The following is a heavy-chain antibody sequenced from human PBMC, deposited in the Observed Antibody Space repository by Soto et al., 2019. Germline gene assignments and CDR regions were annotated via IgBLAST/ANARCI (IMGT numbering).Heavy chain of an antibody. CDR2: FDPEDGKT. D-gene: IGHD1-1*01. V-gene: IGHV1-24*01. Sequence: ASVKVSCKVSGSTLTELSLHWVRQAPGKGREWMGSFDPEDGKTIYAQKFQGRVTMTEDTSTGTVYMELSSLRSEDTAMYYCATRIFTTVWMPRLAPGRMDVWGQGXSVTV. CDR1: GSTLTELS. CDR3: ATRIFTTVWMPRLAPGRMDV. J-gene: IGHJ6*02.